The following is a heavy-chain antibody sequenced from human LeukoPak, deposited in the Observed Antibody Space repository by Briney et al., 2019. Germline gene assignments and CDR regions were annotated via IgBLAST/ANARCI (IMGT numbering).Heavy chain of an antibody. CDR1: SGSFGGYY. J-gene: IGHJ4*02. Sequence: PSETLSLTCAVYSGSFGGYYWTWIRQPPGKGLEWIGSIYYSGRTYYNPSLKSRVTISVDTSKNQFSLKLASVTAADTALYYCARPVTEYSISSPFNYWGRGTLVTVSS. V-gene: IGHV4-34*01. CDR2: IYYSGRT. CDR3: ARPVTEYSISSPFNY. D-gene: IGHD6-6*01.